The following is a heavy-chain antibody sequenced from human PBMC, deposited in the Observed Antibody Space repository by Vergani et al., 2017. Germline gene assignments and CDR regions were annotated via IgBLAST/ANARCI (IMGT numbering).Heavy chain of an antibody. CDR3: ARDTLTEVGAANEYYYYGMDV. CDR1: GFTFSSYS. Sequence: EVQLLESGGGLVQPGGSLRLSCAASGFTFSSYSMNWVRQAPGKGLEWVSYISSSSSTIYYADSVKGRFTISRDNAKNSLYLQMNSLRAEDTAVYYCARDTLTEVGAANEYYYYGMDVWGQGTTVTVSS. V-gene: IGHV3-48*01. CDR2: ISSSSSTI. J-gene: IGHJ6*02. D-gene: IGHD2-15*01.